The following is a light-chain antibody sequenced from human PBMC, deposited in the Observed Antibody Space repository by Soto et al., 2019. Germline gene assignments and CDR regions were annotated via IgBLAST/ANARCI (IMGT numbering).Light chain of an antibody. CDR2: EVT. J-gene: IGLJ2*01. V-gene: IGLV2-14*01. Sequence: QSVLTQPASVSGSPGQSITISCTGTSSDVGAYNYVSWYQQHPDKAPKVMIYEVTNRPSGVSNRFSGSKSGNTASLTISDLQPEDDADYYCSSFTRDATLIFGGGTQLTVL. CDR1: SSDVGAYNY. CDR3: SSFTRDATLI.